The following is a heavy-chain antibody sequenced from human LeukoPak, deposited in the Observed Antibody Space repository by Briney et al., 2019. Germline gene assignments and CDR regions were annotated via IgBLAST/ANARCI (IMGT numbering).Heavy chain of an antibody. CDR3: ARDGGNGYYYDSSGYYFDY. CDR1: GFTFDDYG. Sequence: GGSLRLSCAASGFTFDDYGMSWVRQAPGKGLEWVSGINWNGGSTGYADSVKGRFTISRDNAKNSLYLQMNSLRAEDTALYYCARDGGNGYYYDSSGYYFDYWGQGTLVTVSS. J-gene: IGHJ4*02. CDR2: INWNGGST. V-gene: IGHV3-20*04. D-gene: IGHD3-22*01.